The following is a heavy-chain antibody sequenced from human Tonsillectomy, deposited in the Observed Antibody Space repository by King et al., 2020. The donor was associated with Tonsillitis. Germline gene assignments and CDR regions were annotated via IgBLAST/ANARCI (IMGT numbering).Heavy chain of an antibody. CDR1: DGSISTRSHY. CDR2: IYYSGST. J-gene: IGHJ4*02. D-gene: IGHD2-2*01. Sequence: QLQESGPGLVKPSETLSLTCTVSDGSISTRSHYWGWIRQPPGKGLEWIGNIYYSGSTYYNPSLKSRVTISVDTSKNQFSLKLSSVTAADTAVYYCARGRVVPAAGSYYFDYWGQGTLVTVSS. V-gene: IGHV4-39*01. CDR3: ARGRVVPAAGSYYFDY.